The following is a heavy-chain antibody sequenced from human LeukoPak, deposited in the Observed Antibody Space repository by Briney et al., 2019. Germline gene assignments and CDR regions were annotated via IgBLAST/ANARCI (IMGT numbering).Heavy chain of an antibody. V-gene: IGHV1-2*02. CDR2: INPNSGGT. Sequence: ASVKVSCKASGYTFTGYYMHWMRQAPGQGLEWMGWINPNSGGTNYAQKFQGRVTMTRDTSISTAYMELSRLRSDDTAVYYCARFVITMVRGVIIMDAFDIWGQGTMVTVSS. D-gene: IGHD3-10*01. J-gene: IGHJ3*02. CDR3: ARFVITMVRGVIIMDAFDI. CDR1: GYTFTGYY.